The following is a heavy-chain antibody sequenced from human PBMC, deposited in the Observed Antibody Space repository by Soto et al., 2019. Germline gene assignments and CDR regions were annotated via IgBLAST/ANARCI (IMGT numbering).Heavy chain of an antibody. J-gene: IGHJ2*01. D-gene: IGHD4-17*01. CDR2: IFSNDAK. Sequence: QVTLKESGPVLVKPTETLTLTCTVSGFSLRNTRMGVSWIRQSPGKALEWLAHIFSNDAKSYSPSLKSRLAISRDTSKSQVVLTMTNVAPVDTATYYCARSLYVDYVHWYFDLWGRSTLVTVS. CDR1: GFSLRNTRMG. CDR3: ARSLYVDYVHWYFDL. V-gene: IGHV2-26*01.